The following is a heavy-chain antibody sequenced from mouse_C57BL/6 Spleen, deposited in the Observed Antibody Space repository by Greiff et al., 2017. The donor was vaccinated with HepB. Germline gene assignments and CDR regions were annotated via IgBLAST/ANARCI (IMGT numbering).Heavy chain of an antibody. V-gene: IGHV1-61*01. D-gene: IGHD1-1*01. CDR2: IYPSDSET. CDR3: ARRIITTVVGGLDY. J-gene: IGHJ2*01. Sequence: VQLQQPGAELVRPGSSVKLSCKASGYTFTSYWMDWVKQRPGQGLEWIGNIYPSDSETHYNQKFKDKATLTVDKSSSTAYMQLSSLTSEDSAVYYCARRIITTVVGGLDYWGQGTTLTVSS. CDR1: GYTFTSYW.